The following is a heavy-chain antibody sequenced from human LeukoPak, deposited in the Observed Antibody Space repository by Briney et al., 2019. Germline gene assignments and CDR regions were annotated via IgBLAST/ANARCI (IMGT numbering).Heavy chain of an antibody. D-gene: IGHD3-9*01. CDR2: TSSSSTI. CDR3: ARDRSYDILTGYHPPYFDY. V-gene: IGHV3-48*02. J-gene: IGHJ4*02. CDR1: GFTFSSYS. Sequence: PGGSLRLSCAASGFTFSSYSMNWVRQAPGKGLEWVSYTSSSSTIYYADSVKGRFTISRDNAKNSLYLQVNSLRDEDTAVYYCARDRSYDILTGYHPPYFDYWGQGTLVTVSS.